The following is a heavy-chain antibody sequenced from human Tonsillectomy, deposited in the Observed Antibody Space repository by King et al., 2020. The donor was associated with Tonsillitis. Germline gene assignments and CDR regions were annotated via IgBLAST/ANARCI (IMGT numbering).Heavy chain of an antibody. CDR1: GYTFSGYY. CDR3: ARDYCTNGVCSWFDP. D-gene: IGHD2-8*01. V-gene: IGHV1-2*02. CDR2: INPNSGGA. J-gene: IGHJ5*02. Sequence: VQLVESGAEVKKPGASVKVSCKASGYTFSGYYMHLVRQAPGQGLDWMGWINPNSGGANYAQNFQGRVTLTRDTSISTAYMELSRLRSDDTAVYYCARDYCTNGVCSWFDPWGQGTLVTVSS.